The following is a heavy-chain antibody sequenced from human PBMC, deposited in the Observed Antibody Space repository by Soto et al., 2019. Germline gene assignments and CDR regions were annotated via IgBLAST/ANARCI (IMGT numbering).Heavy chain of an antibody. CDR1: RFTFTSYA. CDR2: ISGSGGST. D-gene: IGHD5-18*01. CDR3: AKDGGYSYGYYYYGMDV. J-gene: IGHJ6*01. Sequence: GGSLRLYCSTSRFTFTSYAMSWFRQFPGKGLEWVSAISGSGGSTYYAYSVKGRFTISRDNSKNTLYLQMNSLRAEDTAVYYCAKDGGYSYGYYYYGMDVW. V-gene: IGHV3-23*01.